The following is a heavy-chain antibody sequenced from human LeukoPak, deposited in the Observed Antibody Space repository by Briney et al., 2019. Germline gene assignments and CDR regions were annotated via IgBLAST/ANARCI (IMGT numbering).Heavy chain of an antibody. CDR1: GFTFSSYS. CDR3: ARAVTVVTRGGLVFDY. V-gene: IGHV3-48*02. D-gene: IGHD2-21*02. CDR2: ISSSSNTI. J-gene: IGHJ4*02. Sequence: GGSLRLSWAASGFTFSSYSMNWVRQAPGKGLEWVSYISSSSNTIYYADSVKGRFTISRDNAKNSLFLQMNSLRDEDTSVYYCARAVTVVTRGGLVFDYWGQGTLVTVSS.